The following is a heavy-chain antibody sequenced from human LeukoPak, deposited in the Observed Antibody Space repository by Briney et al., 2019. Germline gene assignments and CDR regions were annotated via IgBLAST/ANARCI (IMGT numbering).Heavy chain of an antibody. CDR2: ISAYNGNT. J-gene: IGHJ5*02. CDR1: GYTFTSYG. CDR3: ATDRFSNWFDP. V-gene: IGHV1-18*01. D-gene: IGHD3-10*01. Sequence: ASVKVSCKASGYTFTSYGISWVRQAPGQGLEWMGWISAYNGNTNYAQKLQGRVTMTTDTSTSTAYMELRSLRSKDTAVYYCATDRFSNWFDPWGQGTLVTVSS.